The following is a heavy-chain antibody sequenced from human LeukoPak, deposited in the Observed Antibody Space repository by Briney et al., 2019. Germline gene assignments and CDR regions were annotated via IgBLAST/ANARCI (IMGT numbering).Heavy chain of an antibody. CDR3: ARDLRSGWSLYY. CDR2: IWYDGSNK. V-gene: IGHV3-33*01. CDR1: GFTFSRYD. J-gene: IGHJ4*02. D-gene: IGHD6-19*01. Sequence: VRSLRLSCAAAGFTFSRYDMHWVRQAPHQGQKWEVVIWYDGSNKGYADSVKGRFTISRDNSKNTLYLQMNSLSAEDTAVYYCARDLRSGWSLYYWGQGTPVTVSS.